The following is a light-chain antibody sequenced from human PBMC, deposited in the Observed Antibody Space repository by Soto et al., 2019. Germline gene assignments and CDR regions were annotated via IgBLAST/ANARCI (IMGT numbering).Light chain of an antibody. CDR3: QQYNYRPPA. Sequence: EIVMTQSPATLSVSPGERAALSCRASQSVSGNLAWYQQTPGQAPRLLIYGASTRATGIPARFSGSGFGTKFTLTISSLKSEDFAVYYCQQYNYRPPAFGQVTRLEIK. CDR1: QSVSGN. J-gene: IGKJ5*01. CDR2: GAS. V-gene: IGKV3-15*01.